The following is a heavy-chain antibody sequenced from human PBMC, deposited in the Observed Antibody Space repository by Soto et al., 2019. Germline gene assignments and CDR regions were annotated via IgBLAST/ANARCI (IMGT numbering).Heavy chain of an antibody. CDR3: AKAHSSWYLYYYYMDV. V-gene: IGHV3-9*01. Sequence: EVQLVESGGGLVQPGRSLRLSCAASGFTFDDYAMHWVRQAPGKGLEWVSGISWNSGSIGYADSVKGRFTISRDNAKNSLYLQMNSLRAEDTALYYCAKAHSSWYLYYYYMDVWGKGTTVTVSS. D-gene: IGHD6-13*01. J-gene: IGHJ6*03. CDR2: ISWNSGSI. CDR1: GFTFDDYA.